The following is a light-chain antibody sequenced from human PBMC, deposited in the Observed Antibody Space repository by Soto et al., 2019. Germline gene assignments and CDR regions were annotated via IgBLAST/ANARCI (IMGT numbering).Light chain of an antibody. J-gene: IGKJ4*01. CDR1: QSVSSN. CDR2: GAS. CDR3: QQYNNWPALT. V-gene: IGKV3-15*01. Sequence: EIVMTQSPATLSVSPGERATLSCRASQSVSSNLAWYQQKPGQAPRLLIYGASTRATGIPARFSGSGSGTGFTLAISSLQSEDFAVYCCQQYNNWPALTCGGGTKVESK.